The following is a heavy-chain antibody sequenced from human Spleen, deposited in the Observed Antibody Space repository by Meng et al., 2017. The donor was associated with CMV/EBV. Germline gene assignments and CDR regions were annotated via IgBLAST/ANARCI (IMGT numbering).Heavy chain of an antibody. Sequence: GGSLRLSCAASGFTFSSYGMHWVRQAPGKGLEWVAFIRYDGSNKYYADSVKGRFTISRDNSKNTLYLQMNSLRAKDTAVYYCAKGQGRPGANALNWFDPWGQRTLVTVSS. V-gene: IGHV3-30*02. J-gene: IGHJ5*02. CDR2: IRYDGSNK. D-gene: IGHD2-2*01. CDR3: AKGQGRPGANALNWFDP. CDR1: GFTFSSYG.